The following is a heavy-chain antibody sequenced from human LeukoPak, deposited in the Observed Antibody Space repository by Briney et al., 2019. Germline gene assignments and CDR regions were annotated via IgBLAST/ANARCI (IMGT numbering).Heavy chain of an antibody. CDR3: ARDLTIFGVVQNWFDP. CDR2: INPNSGGT. Sequence: ASVKVSCKASGYTFTGYYMHWVRQAPGQGLEWMGWINPNSGGTNYAQKFQGRVTMTRDTSISTAYMELSRLRSDDTAVYYCARDLTIFGVVQNWFDPWGREPWSPSPQ. CDR1: GYTFTGYY. V-gene: IGHV1-2*02. D-gene: IGHD3-3*01. J-gene: IGHJ5*02.